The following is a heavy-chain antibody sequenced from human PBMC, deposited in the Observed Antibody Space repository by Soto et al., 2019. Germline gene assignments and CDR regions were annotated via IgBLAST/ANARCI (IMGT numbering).Heavy chain of an antibody. CDR3: ARDYGYAFDI. CDR1: GFTFSSYT. Sequence: GGSLRLSCAASGFTFSSYTMNWVRQAPGKGLEHISYITTTGTTIHYADSVRGRFTVSRDNAKNSLYLQMNSLRAEDTAVYYCARDYGYAFDIWGQGTMVTVSS. J-gene: IGHJ3*02. D-gene: IGHD5-18*01. CDR2: ITTTGTTI. V-gene: IGHV3-48*01.